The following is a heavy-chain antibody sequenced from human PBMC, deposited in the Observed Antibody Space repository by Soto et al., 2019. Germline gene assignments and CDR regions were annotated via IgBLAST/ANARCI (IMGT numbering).Heavy chain of an antibody. J-gene: IGHJ4*02. CDR1: GFTVSGNY. D-gene: IGHD4-17*01. CDR3: ATSTVVTHFDY. Sequence: GSLRVSCAASGFTVSGNYMTWVRQAPGKGLDWVSIIYSGGSTFYADSVKGRFTISRDNSRNTVYLQMNSLRVEDTAVYYCATSTVVTHFDYWGQGTPVTVSS. V-gene: IGHV3-53*01. CDR2: IYSGGST.